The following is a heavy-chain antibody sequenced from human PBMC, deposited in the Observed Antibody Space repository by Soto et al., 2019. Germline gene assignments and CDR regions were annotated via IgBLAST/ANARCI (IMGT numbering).Heavy chain of an antibody. CDR2: INGDGSSV. Sequence: GSLRLSCAASGSGFTLNGYWMHWVRQGPGKGLVWVSRINGDGSSVNYADSVKGRFTISRDNAKNTLYLQMNSLRDEDTAIYYCARSNWFDPWGQGT. V-gene: IGHV3-74*01. CDR3: ARSNWFDP. CDR1: GSGFTLNGYW. J-gene: IGHJ5*02.